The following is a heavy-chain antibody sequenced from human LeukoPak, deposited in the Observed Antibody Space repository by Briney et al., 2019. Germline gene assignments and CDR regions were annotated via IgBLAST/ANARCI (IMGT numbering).Heavy chain of an antibody. CDR3: ARDCESARFLAGPFDY. CDR2: IVGSADNT. Sequence: PGGSLRLSCAASGFTFSSYAMSWVRQAPGKGLEWVSAIVGSADNTYYADSVKGRFTISRDNSKSTLYLQMNSLRAEDTAVYYCARDCESARFLAGPFDYWGQGTLVTVSS. D-gene: IGHD3-10*01. V-gene: IGHV3-23*01. J-gene: IGHJ4*02. CDR1: GFTFSSYA.